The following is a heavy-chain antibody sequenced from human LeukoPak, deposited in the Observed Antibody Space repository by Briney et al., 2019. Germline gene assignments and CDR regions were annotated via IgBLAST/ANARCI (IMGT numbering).Heavy chain of an antibody. CDR3: ATEYFGAFNF. CDR2: IAANKDGGTT. CDR1: GFTFSDAW. D-gene: IGHD3-10*01. J-gene: IGHJ4*02. Sequence: GGSLRLSCSASGFTFSDAWMTWVRQAPGKGLEWVGRIAANKDGGTTESAAPVKGRITISRDDSKNMVYLQMNGLKIEDTAVYYCATEYFGAFNFWGQGILVTVSS. V-gene: IGHV3-15*04.